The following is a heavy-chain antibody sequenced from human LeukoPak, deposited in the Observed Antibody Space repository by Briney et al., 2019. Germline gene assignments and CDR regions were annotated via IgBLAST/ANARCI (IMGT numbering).Heavy chain of an antibody. CDR1: GFTVSAYA. Sequence: EGSLRLSCAASGFTVSAYAMAWVRQAPGKGLEWVSTIYDDNTYYADSVKGRFAISTDNSKNTLYLQMNSLRVEDTAVYFCAARKVRGVWFNLDYWGQGTLVTVSS. CDR3: AARKVRGVWFNLDY. CDR2: IYDDNT. D-gene: IGHD3-10*01. J-gene: IGHJ4*02. V-gene: IGHV3-23*01.